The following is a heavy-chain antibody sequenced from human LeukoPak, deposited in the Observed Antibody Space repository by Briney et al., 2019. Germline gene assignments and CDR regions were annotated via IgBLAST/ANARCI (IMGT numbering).Heavy chain of an antibody. CDR1: GGSISSGSYY. V-gene: IGHV4-61*10. D-gene: IGHD5-18*01. CDR3: ARDGGSYGLSYFDY. CDR2: IYYSGST. J-gene: IGHJ4*02. Sequence: SQTLSLTCTVSGGSISSGSYYWSWIRQPAGKGLEWIGYIYYSGSTNYNPSLKSRVTISVDTSKNQFSLKLSSVTAADTAVYYCARDGGSYGLSYFDYWGQGTLVTVSS.